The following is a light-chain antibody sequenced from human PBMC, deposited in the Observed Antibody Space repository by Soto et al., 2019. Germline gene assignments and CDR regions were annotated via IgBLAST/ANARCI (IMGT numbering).Light chain of an antibody. CDR1: SDDIGDYNY. CDR2: DVS. J-gene: IGLJ2*01. CDR3: SSYRTMSSLV. V-gene: IGLV2-14*03. Sequence: QSALTQPASVSGSPGQSITISCTGTSDDIGDYNYVSWYQQHPGEAPKLIIYDVSARPSGVSSRFSGSKSANTASLTITGLHADDEADYYCSSYRTMSSLVFGGGTKLTVL.